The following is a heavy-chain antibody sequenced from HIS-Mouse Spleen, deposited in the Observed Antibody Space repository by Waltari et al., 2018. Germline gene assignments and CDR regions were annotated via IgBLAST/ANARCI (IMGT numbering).Heavy chain of an antibody. V-gene: IGHV4-39*07. J-gene: IGHJ2*01. Sequence: QLQLQESGPGLVKPSETLSLTCTVSGGSISSSSYYWGWIRQPPGKGLEWIGSINYSGRTFYNPSLKSRVTISVDTSKNQFSLKLSSVTAADTAVYYCAREIPYSSSWYDGYFDLWGRGTLVTVSS. CDR2: INYSGRT. D-gene: IGHD6-13*01. CDR1: GGSISSSSYY. CDR3: AREIPYSSSWYDGYFDL.